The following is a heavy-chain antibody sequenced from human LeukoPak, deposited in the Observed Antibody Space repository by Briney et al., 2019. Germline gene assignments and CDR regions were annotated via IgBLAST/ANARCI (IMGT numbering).Heavy chain of an antibody. Sequence: SETLSLTCTVSGGSISSYYWSWIRQPPGKGLEWIGYIYYSGSTNYNPSLKSRVTISVDTSKNQFSLKLSSVTAADTAVYYCARVVQWASGYYYYYMDVWGKGTTVTVSS. V-gene: IGHV4-59*01. D-gene: IGHD6-19*01. J-gene: IGHJ6*03. CDR2: IYYSGST. CDR3: ARVVQWASGYYYYYMDV. CDR1: GGSISSYY.